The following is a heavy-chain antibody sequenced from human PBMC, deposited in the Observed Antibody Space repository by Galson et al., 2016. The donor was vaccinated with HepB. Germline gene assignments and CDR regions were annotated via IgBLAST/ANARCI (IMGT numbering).Heavy chain of an antibody. V-gene: IGHV1-3*04. CDR3: ASAPGSGWYVNFDY. D-gene: IGHD6-19*01. CDR1: GYTFTTYP. J-gene: IGHJ4*02. CDR2: INTGNDNT. Sequence: SVKVSCKASGYTFTTYPMHWVRRAPGQRLEWMGWINTGNDNTKYSQNFQGRVTISRDTSANTAYMELRSLRSEDTAVYYFASAPGSGWYVNFDYWGQGTLVTVSS.